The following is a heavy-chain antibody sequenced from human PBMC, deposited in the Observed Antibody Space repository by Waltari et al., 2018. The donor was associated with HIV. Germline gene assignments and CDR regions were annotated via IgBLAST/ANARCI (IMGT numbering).Heavy chain of an antibody. J-gene: IGHJ4*02. CDR3: ARTPYCVGGDCYARGIYFEF. D-gene: IGHD2-21*01. V-gene: IGHV1-8*01. CDR1: RYTFTSHD. Sequence: QEQLVQSGAEMKKPGASVKVSCKASRYTFTSHDIHWVRQAPGQGLEWLGWMNPDSGNTGYAQNFQGRVNMTRTTSINTAYLELFSLTSDDTAVYYCARTPYCVGGDCYARGIYFEFWGQGTLVTVSS. CDR2: MNPDSGNT.